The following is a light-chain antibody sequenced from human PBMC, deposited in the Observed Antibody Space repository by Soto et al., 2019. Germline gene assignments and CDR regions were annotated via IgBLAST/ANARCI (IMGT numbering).Light chain of an antibody. CDR3: CSYSGSNTIVV. J-gene: IGLJ2*01. CDR2: DVN. V-gene: IGLV2-14*03. Sequence: QSVLTQPASVAGSLGQSITISCTGTSSDVGGYNFVSWYQQHPGKAPRLMIFDVNNRPSGVSTRFSGSKSGNTASLTISGLQAEDDADYYCCSYSGSNTIVVFGGGTKVTVL. CDR1: SSDVGGYNF.